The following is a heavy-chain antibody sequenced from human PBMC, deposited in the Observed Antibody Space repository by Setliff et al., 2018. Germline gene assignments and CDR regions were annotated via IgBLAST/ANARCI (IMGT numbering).Heavy chain of an antibody. D-gene: IGHD5-18*01. V-gene: IGHV4-59*01. Sequence: PSETLSPTCPVSGGSISPYFWSWIRQPPGKGLEWIGSIYHNGNTNFNPSLKTRVTMSMDTSKKQFALNLRSVTAAAAAVYYCVRDRTAYSYGLDVWGQGTTVTVSS. CDR3: VRDRTAYSYGLDV. CDR1: GGSISPYF. J-gene: IGHJ6*02. CDR2: IYHNGNT.